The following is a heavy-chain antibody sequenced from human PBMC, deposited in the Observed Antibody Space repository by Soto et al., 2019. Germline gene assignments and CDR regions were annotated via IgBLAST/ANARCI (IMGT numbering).Heavy chain of an antibody. J-gene: IGHJ3*02. Sequence: PGGSLRLSCAASGFTFSSYGMHWVRQAPGKGLEWVAVMWYDGSNKYYADSVKGRFTISRDNSKNTLYLQMNSLRAEDTAVYYCARDGVPAAIPDLSAFDIWGQGTMVTVS. CDR3: ARDGVPAAIPDLSAFDI. CDR2: MWYDGSNK. D-gene: IGHD2-2*02. CDR1: GFTFSSYG. V-gene: IGHV3-33*01.